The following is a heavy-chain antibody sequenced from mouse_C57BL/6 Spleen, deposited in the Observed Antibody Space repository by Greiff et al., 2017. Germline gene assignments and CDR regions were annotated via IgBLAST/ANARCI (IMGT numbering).Heavy chain of an antibody. CDR3: ARLGSSPNWYFDV. CDR1: GFTFSSYG. Sequence: EVKLMESGGDLVKPGGSLKLSCAASGFTFSSYGMSWVRQTPDKRLEWVATISSGGSYIYYPDSVKGRFTISRDNAKNTLFLQMSSLKSEDTAMYYCARLGSSPNWYFDVWGTGTTVTGSS. V-gene: IGHV5-6*01. J-gene: IGHJ1*03. D-gene: IGHD1-1*01. CDR2: ISSGGSYI.